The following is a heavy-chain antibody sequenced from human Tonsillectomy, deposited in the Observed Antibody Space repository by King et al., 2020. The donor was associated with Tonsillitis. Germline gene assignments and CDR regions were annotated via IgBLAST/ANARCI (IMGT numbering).Heavy chain of an antibody. Sequence: VQLVESGGGLVQPGGSLRLSCAASGFTFSSYALSWVRQAPGKGLEWVSGISGSGGSTYYVDSVKGRFTISRDNSKNTLYLQMKSLRAEDTAVYYCAKAVQPNRDWYVDLWGRGTLGTVAA. J-gene: IGHJ2*01. CDR1: GFTFSSYA. D-gene: IGHD1-1*01. CDR2: ISGSGGST. CDR3: AKAVQPNRDWYVDL. V-gene: IGHV3-23*04.